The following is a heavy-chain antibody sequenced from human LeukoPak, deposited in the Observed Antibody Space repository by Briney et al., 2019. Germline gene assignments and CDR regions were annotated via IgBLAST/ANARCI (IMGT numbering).Heavy chain of an antibody. V-gene: IGHV1-2*02. CDR2: INPNSGGT. J-gene: IGHJ4*02. Sequence: ASVKVSCKASGYTFTGYYMHWVRQAPGQGLEWMGWINPNSGGTNYAQKFQGRVTMTRDTSISTAYMELSRLRSDDTAVYYCARDRVLVGATRRDYWGQGTLVTVSS. CDR3: ARDRVLVGATRRDY. D-gene: IGHD1-26*01. CDR1: GYTFTGYY.